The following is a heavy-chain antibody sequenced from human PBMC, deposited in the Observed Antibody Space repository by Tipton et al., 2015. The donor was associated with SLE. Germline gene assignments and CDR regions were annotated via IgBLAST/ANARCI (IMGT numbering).Heavy chain of an antibody. CDR2: INHSGST. CDR3: ARGGYSSSPRWYYGMDV. J-gene: IGHJ6*02. D-gene: IGHD6-13*01. V-gene: IGHV4-39*07. CDR1: GGSISSSSYY. Sequence: TLSLTCTVSGGSISSSSYYWGWIRQPPGKGLEWIGEINHSGSTNYNPSLKSRVTISVDTSKNQFSLKLSSVTAADTAVYYCARGGYSSSPRWYYGMDVWGQGTTVTVSS.